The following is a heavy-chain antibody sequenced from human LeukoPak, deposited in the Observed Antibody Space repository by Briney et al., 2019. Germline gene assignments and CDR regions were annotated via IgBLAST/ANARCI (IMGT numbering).Heavy chain of an antibody. J-gene: IGHJ4*02. V-gene: IGHV3-33*01. Sequence: PGGSLRLSCAASGFTFSSYGMHWVRQAPGKGLERVAVIWYDGSNKYYADSVKGRFTISRDNSKNTLYLQMNSLRAEDTAVYYCARGGSGWYPYYFDYWGQGTLVTVSS. CDR3: ARGGSGWYPYYFDY. D-gene: IGHD6-19*01. CDR1: GFTFSSYG. CDR2: IWYDGSNK.